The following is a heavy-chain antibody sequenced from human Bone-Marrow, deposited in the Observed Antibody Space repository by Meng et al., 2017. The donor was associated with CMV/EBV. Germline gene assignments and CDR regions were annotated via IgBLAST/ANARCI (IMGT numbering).Heavy chain of an antibody. CDR2: IKSKSAGGTA. CDR1: GFSFTDAW. J-gene: IGHJ4*02. D-gene: IGHD2-2*01. V-gene: IGHV3-15*01. CDR3: ARCRYCSSTSCYCYFDY. Sequence: GGSLRLSCAASGFSFTDAWMTWVRQAPGKGLEWVGRIKSKSAGGTADYAAPVRGRFTISRDDSKNTVYLQMSNLKTEDTGVYYCARCRYCSSTSCYCYFDYWGQGTLVTVSS.